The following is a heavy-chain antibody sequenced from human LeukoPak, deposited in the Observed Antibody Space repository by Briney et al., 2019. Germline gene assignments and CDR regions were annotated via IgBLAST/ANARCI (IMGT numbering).Heavy chain of an antibody. CDR2: IKQDGSEK. CDR3: VRKIAVAGNPKGNYYFAY. V-gene: IGHV3-7*01. J-gene: IGHJ4*02. Sequence: GGSLRLSCAASGFTFSSYWMSWVRQAPGKGLEWVANIKQDGSEKYYVDSVKGRFTISRDNAKNSLYLQMNSLRAEDTAVYYCVRKIAVAGNPKGNYYFAYWGQGTLVTVYS. CDR1: GFTFSSYW. D-gene: IGHD6-19*01.